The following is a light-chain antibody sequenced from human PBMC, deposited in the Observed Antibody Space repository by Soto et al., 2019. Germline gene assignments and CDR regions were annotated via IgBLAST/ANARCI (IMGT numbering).Light chain of an antibody. CDR1: SSDVGDYNY. Sequence: QSALTQPRSVSGSPGQSVTISCTGTSSDVGDYNYVSWYQQHPGKAPKLLIYAVNMRPSGVPDRFSGSKSGNTASLTISGLQAEDEADYSCCSYAGSYTWVFGGGTKVTVL. CDR3: CSYAGSYTWV. CDR2: AVN. V-gene: IGLV2-11*01. J-gene: IGLJ3*02.